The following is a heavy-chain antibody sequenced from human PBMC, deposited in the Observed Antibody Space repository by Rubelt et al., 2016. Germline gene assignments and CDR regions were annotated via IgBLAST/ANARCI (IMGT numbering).Heavy chain of an antibody. J-gene: IGHJ6*02. D-gene: IGHD3-10*01. CDR1: GFTFSSYW. V-gene: IGHV3-74*01. CDR2: INSDGSST. CDR3: ARVYGSGSSFYYYYGMDV. Sequence: CAASGFTFSSYWMHWVRQAPGKGLVWVSRINSDGSSTSYADSVKGRFTISRDNAKNTLYLQMNSLRAEDTAVYYCARVYGSGSSFYYYYGMDVWGQGTTVTGAS.